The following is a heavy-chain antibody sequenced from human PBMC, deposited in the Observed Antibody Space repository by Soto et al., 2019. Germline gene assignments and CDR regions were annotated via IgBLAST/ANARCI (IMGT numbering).Heavy chain of an antibody. CDR3: ARAQGSSTSLEIYYYYYYGMDV. J-gene: IGHJ6*02. D-gene: IGHD2-2*01. CDR1: GGTFSSYA. V-gene: IGHV1-69*01. CDR2: IIPISGTA. Sequence: QVQLVQSGAEVTKPGSSVKVSCKASGGTFSSYAISWVRQAPGQGLEWMGGIIPISGTAHYAQKFQGRVTITADESTSTAYLEVSSLRSEDTAVYYCARAQGSSTSLEIYYYYYYGMDVWGQGTTVTVSS.